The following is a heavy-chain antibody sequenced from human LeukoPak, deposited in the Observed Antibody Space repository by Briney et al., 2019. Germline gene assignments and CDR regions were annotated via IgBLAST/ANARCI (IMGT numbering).Heavy chain of an antibody. Sequence: GGSLRLSCGASGFTFRAFSMNWLREAPEKGLEGVSYIGSSSSPIYYADSVKGRFTISRDNAKNSLYLQMDSLRAEDTAVYYCARDQAYSFDYWGQGTLVTVSS. CDR3: ARDQAYSFDY. D-gene: IGHD4-11*01. CDR2: IGSSSSPI. V-gene: IGHV3-48*01. J-gene: IGHJ4*02. CDR1: GFTFRAFS.